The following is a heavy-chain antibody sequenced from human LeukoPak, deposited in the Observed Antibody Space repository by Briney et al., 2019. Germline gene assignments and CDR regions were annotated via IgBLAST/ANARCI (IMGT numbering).Heavy chain of an antibody. D-gene: IGHD3-3*01. CDR2: IRYDGSNK. CDR1: GFTFSSYG. J-gene: IGHJ6*03. Sequence: GGSLRLSCAASGFTFSSYGMHWVRQAPGKGLEWVAFIRYDGSNKYYADPVKGRFTISRDNSKNTLYLQMNSLRAEDTAVYYCVGRFLEWSYMDVWGKGTTVTVSS. V-gene: IGHV3-30*02. CDR3: VGRFLEWSYMDV.